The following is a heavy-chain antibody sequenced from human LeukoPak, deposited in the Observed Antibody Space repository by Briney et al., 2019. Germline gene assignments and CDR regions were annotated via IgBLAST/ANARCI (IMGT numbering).Heavy chain of an antibody. CDR1: GGSISSYY. CDR3: ARDGRLAAAGTYYYYGMDV. D-gene: IGHD6-13*01. J-gene: IGHJ6*02. CDR2: IYYSGST. V-gene: IGHV4-59*01. Sequence: SETLSLTCTVSGGSISSYYWSWIRQPPGKGLEWIGYIYYSGSTNYNPSLKSRVTISVDTSKNQFSLKPSSVTAADTAVYYCARDGRLAAAGTYYYYGMDVWGQGTTVTVSS.